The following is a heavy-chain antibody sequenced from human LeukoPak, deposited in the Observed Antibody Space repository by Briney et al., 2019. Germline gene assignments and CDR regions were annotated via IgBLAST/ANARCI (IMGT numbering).Heavy chain of an antibody. Sequence: SVKVSCKASGYTFTSYDISWVRQAPGQGLEWMGGIIPLLGTPNYAQKFQGRVTITADDSTSTAYMELTSLRSEDTAVYYCAEDSSMVTARAPYYYYYLDVWGQGTTVTVSS. V-gene: IGHV1-69*13. CDR2: IIPLLGTP. D-gene: IGHD2-21*02. CDR1: GYTFTSYD. CDR3: AEDSSMVTARAPYYYYYLDV. J-gene: IGHJ6*02.